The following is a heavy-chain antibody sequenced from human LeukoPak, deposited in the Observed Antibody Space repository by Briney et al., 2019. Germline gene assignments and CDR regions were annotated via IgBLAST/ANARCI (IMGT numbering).Heavy chain of an antibody. Sequence: GSLRLSCAASGFTYSRYAMNWVRQAPGKGLEWVAVISYDGSNKYYADSVKGRFTISRDNSKNTLYLQMNSLRAEDTAVYYCATSIVGAGSLDYWGQGTLVTVSS. CDR3: ATSIVGAGSLDY. D-gene: IGHD1-26*01. V-gene: IGHV3-30*03. CDR1: GFTYSRYA. J-gene: IGHJ4*02. CDR2: ISYDGSNK.